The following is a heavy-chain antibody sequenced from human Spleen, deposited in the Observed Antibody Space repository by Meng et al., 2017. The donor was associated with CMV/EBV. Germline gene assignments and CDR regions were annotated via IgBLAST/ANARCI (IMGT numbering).Heavy chain of an antibody. Sequence: SETLSLTCVVSGGSINSNNWWSWDRQPPGKGLEWIGEIYHSGSTNYNPSLKSRVTISVDKSKNQFPLKLSSVTAADTAVYYCAGGRTRGYYYDSNNWFDPWGQGTLVTVSS. D-gene: IGHD3-22*01. CDR2: IYHSGST. CDR3: AGGRTRGYYYDSNNWFDP. CDR1: GGSINSNNW. V-gene: IGHV4-4*02. J-gene: IGHJ5*02.